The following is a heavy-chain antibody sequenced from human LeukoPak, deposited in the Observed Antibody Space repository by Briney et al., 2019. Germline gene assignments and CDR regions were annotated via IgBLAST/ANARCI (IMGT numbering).Heavy chain of an antibody. CDR2: IDPSDSYT. CDR3: ARQSGYDVLGYYGIDA. CDR1: GYSITSYW. Sequence: GESLKISCKGSGYSITSYWISWVRQMPGKGLEWMGRIDPSDSYTNYSPSFQGHVTISADKSISTAYLQCSSLKASDTAIYYCARQSGYDVLGYYGIDAWGQGTTVTVSS. D-gene: IGHD5-12*01. V-gene: IGHV5-10-1*01. J-gene: IGHJ6*02.